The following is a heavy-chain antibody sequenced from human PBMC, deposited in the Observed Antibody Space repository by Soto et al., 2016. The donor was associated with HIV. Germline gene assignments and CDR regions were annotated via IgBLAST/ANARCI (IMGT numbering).Heavy chain of an antibody. J-gene: IGHJ4*02. D-gene: IGHD3-10*01. Sequence: VQLVESGGGVVQPGRSLRLSCTASKFSFGSFAMHWVRQAPGKGLEWVAVISYDGSETYFAEYLKGRFTISRDNSKNTLYLQMDILRPEDTAVYFCARAPRAFGWGVPVYYFDQWGQGTLVTVSS. CDR2: ISYDGSET. CDR1: KFSFGSFA. CDR3: ARAPRAFGWGVPVYYFDQ. V-gene: IGHV3-30*03.